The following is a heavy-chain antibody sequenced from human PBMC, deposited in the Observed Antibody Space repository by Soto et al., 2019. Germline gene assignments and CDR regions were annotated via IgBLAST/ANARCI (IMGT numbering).Heavy chain of an antibody. D-gene: IGHD3-10*01. CDR3: ARQGGLMVRGVLYY. CDR1: GGSISSGGYY. CDR2: IYYSGST. V-gene: IGHV4-31*03. Sequence: QVQLQESGPGLVKPSQTLSLTCTVSGGSISSGGYYWSWIRQNPGKGLAWIGYIYYSGSTYYNPSLKSRVTISVDTSKNQFALKLSAVTDADTAVYYCARQGGLMVRGVLYYWGQGTLVTVSS. J-gene: IGHJ4*02.